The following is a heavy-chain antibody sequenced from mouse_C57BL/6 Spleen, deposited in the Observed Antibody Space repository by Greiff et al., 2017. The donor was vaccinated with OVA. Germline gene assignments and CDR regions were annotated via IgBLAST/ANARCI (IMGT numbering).Heavy chain of an antibody. V-gene: IGHV1-18*01. CDR2: INPNNGGT. J-gene: IGHJ1*03. D-gene: IGHD2-3*01. CDR1: GYTFTDYN. Sequence: VQLQQSGPELVKPGASVKIPCKASGYTFTDYNMDWVKQSHGKSLEWIGDINPNNGGTIYNQKFKGKATLTVDKSSSTAYVELRSLTSEDTAVYDCAREGDGLWYFEVWGTGTTVTVSS. CDR3: AREGDGLWYFEV.